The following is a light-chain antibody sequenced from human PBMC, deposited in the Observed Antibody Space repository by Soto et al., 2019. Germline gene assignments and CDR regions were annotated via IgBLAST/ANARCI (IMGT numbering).Light chain of an antibody. J-gene: IGKJ4*01. CDR1: QSISSW. CDR3: QQYFDVPFT. V-gene: IGKV1-5*03. Sequence: DIQMTQSPSTLSASVGDRLTITCRASQSISSWLAWYQQKPGKAPKLLIYEASSLESGVPSRFSGSGSGTDFTLTISSLEAEDVAFYWCQQYFDVPFTFGGGTKVEI. CDR2: EAS.